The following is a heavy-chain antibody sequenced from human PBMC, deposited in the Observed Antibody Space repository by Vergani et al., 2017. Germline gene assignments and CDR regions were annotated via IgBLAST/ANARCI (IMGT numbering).Heavy chain of an antibody. CDR3: ARGTSLAVLDV. D-gene: IGHD6-6*01. Sequence: QVQLQESGPGLVQPSETLSLTCTVSGGPLSSYYWSWIRQPPGKGLEWIGYIYYSGSTNYNPSLKSRVTISVDTAKNQFSLKLSSVTAADTAVYYCARGTSLAVLDVWGQGTTVTVSS. CDR1: GGPLSSYY. J-gene: IGHJ6*02. CDR2: IYYSGST. V-gene: IGHV4-59*01.